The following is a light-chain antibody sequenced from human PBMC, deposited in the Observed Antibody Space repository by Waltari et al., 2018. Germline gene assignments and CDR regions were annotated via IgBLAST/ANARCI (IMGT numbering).Light chain of an antibody. J-gene: IGLJ2*01. V-gene: IGLV2-23*01. Sequence: QSALTQPASVSGSPGQSITISCTGTSSDVGSYHLVSWYQQHPGKAPKLMIYEGSKRPSGVSNRFSGSKSGNTASLTISGLQAEDEADYYCCSYAGRNVVFGGGTKLTVL. CDR2: EGS. CDR3: CSYAGRNVV. CDR1: SSDVGSYHL.